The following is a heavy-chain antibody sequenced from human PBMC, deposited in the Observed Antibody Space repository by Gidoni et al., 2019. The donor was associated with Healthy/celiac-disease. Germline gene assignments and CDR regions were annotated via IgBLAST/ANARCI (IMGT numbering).Heavy chain of an antibody. J-gene: IGHJ5*02. CDR1: GFTFRSYS. CDR3: ARDFSKDTVTPNWFDP. D-gene: IGHD4-17*01. Sequence: EVQLVASGGGLVKPGGPLRLSCAASGFTFRSYSMNWVRQAPGKGREWVSSISSSSSYIYYADSVKGRFTISRDNAKNSLYLQMNSLRAEDTAVYYCARDFSKDTVTPNWFDPWGQGTLVTVSS. CDR2: ISSSSSYI. V-gene: IGHV3-21*01.